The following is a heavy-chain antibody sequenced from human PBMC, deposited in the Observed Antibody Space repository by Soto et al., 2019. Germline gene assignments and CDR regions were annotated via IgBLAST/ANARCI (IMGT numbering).Heavy chain of an antibody. V-gene: IGHV1-8*01. D-gene: IGHD3-3*01. Sequence: ASVKVSCKASGYTFTSYDINWVRQATGQGLEWMGWMNPNSGNTGYAQKFQGRVTMTRNTSISTAYMELSSLRSEDTAVYYCARGQGLRFLEWLSSPGMDVCGQGTTVTV. CDR1: GYTFTSYD. J-gene: IGHJ6*02. CDR3: ARGQGLRFLEWLSSPGMDV. CDR2: MNPNSGNT.